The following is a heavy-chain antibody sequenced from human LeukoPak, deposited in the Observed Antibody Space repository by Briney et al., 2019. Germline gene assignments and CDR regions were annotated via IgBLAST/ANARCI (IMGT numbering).Heavy chain of an antibody. CDR2: IYSGGDT. CDR3: ARVYNYVFDY. Sequence: GGSLRLSCAASGFTVISSHMTWVRQAVGKGLEWVSFIYSGGDTSYADSVKGRFTISRDNSKNTLYLQINSLRAEDTAVYYCARVYNYVFDYWGQGTLVTVSS. CDR1: GFTVISSH. V-gene: IGHV3-53*01. D-gene: IGHD3-10*02. J-gene: IGHJ4*02.